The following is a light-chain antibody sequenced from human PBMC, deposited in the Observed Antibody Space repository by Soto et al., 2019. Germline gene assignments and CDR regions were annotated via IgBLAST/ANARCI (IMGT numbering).Light chain of an antibody. CDR3: QQSYSTPYT. CDR1: QSINSY. J-gene: IGKJ2*01. Sequence: DIQMTHSPSSLSASVGDRVTITCRASQSINSYLNWYQQRPGKAPKLLIYAASSLQSGVPSRFSGSGSGKDFTLTISSLQPEDFPTYYCQQSYSTPYTFGQGTKVEIX. V-gene: IGKV1-39*01. CDR2: AAS.